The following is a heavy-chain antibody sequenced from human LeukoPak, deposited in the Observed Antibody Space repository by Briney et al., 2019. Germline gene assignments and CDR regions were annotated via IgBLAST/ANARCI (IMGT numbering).Heavy chain of an antibody. CDR1: GFTFSSYT. CDR3: AISSMHDYGDYDS. V-gene: IGHV3-21*01. Sequence: GGSLRLSCAGSGFTFSSYTMNWVRQAPGKGLEWVSSITSTSNYIYYADSVRGRFTISRDNANDSLSLLMNRLRVEDTAVHYCAISSMHDYGDYDSWGQGTLVTVS. J-gene: IGHJ5*01. CDR2: ITSTSNYI. D-gene: IGHD4-17*01.